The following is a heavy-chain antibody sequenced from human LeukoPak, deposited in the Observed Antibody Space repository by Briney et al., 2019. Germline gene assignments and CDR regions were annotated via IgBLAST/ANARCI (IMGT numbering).Heavy chain of an antibody. Sequence: VASVKVSCKASGYTFTSYGISWVRQAPGQGLEWMGWISAYNGNTNYAQKLQGRVTMTTDTSTSTAYMELRSLRSDDTAVYYCARIRSAEIVVVPAAMMGWLDPWGQGTLVTVSS. J-gene: IGHJ5*02. V-gene: IGHV1-18*01. D-gene: IGHD2-2*01. CDR2: ISAYNGNT. CDR3: ARIRSAEIVVVPAAMMGWLDP. CDR1: GYTFTSYG.